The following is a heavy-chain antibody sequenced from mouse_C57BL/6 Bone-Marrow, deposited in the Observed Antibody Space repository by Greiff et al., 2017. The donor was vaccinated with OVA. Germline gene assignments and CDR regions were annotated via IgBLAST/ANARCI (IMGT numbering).Heavy chain of an antibody. CDR1: GFTFSSYA. V-gene: IGHV5-4*01. CDR2: IRDGGRYT. D-gene: IGHD2-4*01. Sequence: EVMLVESGGGLVKPGGSLKLSCAASGFTFSSYAMSWVRQTPAKRLEWVATIRDGGRYTSYPDNVKGRFTISRDNAKNNLYLQMSHLKSEDTAMYYCAREGDYDYDIDFLLAYWGQGTLVTVSA. J-gene: IGHJ3*01. CDR3: AREGDYDYDIDFLLAY.